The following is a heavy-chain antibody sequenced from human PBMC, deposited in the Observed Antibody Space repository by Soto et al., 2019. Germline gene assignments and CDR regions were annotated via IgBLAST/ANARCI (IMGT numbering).Heavy chain of an antibody. CDR3: ARQEGITFGGVIVYFDY. CDR1: GYTFTSYG. CDR2: ISAYNGNT. V-gene: IGHV1-18*01. Sequence: QVQLVQSGAEVKKPGASVKVSCKASGYTFTSYGISWVRQATGQGLEWLGWISAYNGNTNYAQKLQGRVTMTPDTSTSTAYMELRSLRSDDTAVYYWARQEGITFGGVIVYFDYWGQGTLVTVSS. D-gene: IGHD3-16*02. J-gene: IGHJ4*02.